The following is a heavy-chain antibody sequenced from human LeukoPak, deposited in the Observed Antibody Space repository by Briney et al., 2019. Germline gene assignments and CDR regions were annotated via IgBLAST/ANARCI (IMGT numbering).Heavy chain of an antibody. Sequence: GGSLRLSCAASGFTFSSYAMHWVRQAPGKGLEWVAVISYDGSNKYYADSVKGRFTISRDNSKNTLYLQMNSLRAEDTAVYYCARDKLAADLNVVYYYYGMDVWGQGTTVTVSS. CDR1: GFTFSSYA. J-gene: IGHJ6*02. CDR3: ARDKLAADLNVVYYYYGMDV. V-gene: IGHV3-30-3*01. D-gene: IGHD6-13*01. CDR2: ISYDGSNK.